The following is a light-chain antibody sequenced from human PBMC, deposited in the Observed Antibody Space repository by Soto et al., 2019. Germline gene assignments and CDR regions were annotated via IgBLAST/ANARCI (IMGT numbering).Light chain of an antibody. Sequence: QSALTQPASVSGSPGQSITISCTGTSSDVGSYNLVSWYQQHPGTAPKLMIYEGSKRPSGVSNRFSGSKSGNTASLTISGLQAEDEADYYCCSYAGNSNYVFGTGTKLTVL. CDR1: SSDVGSYNL. J-gene: IGLJ1*01. CDR2: EGS. V-gene: IGLV2-23*01. CDR3: CSYAGNSNYV.